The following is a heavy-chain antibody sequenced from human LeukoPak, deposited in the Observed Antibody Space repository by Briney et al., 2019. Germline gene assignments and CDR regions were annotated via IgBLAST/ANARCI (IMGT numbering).Heavy chain of an antibody. J-gene: IGHJ4*02. CDR1: XGSXXXXX. V-gene: IGHV4-59*01. CDR3: ARGFYGDYMEYYFDY. CDR2: XYYSGST. Sequence: TVXXGSXXXXXWSWXXXPPGXXLXXXXXXYYSGSTNYNPSLKSRVTISVDTSKNQFSLKLSSVTAADTAVYYCARGFYGDYMEYYFDYWGQGTPVTVSS. D-gene: IGHD4-17*01.